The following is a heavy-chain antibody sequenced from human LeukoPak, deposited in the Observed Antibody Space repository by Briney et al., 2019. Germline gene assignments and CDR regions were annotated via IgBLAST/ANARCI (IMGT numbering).Heavy chain of an antibody. J-gene: IGHJ5*02. CDR2: INHSGST. CDR3: ARWSSNYYDSSGRRFDP. CDR1: GGSFSGYY. D-gene: IGHD3-22*01. Sequence: SETLSLTCAVYGGSFSGYYWSWIRQPPGKGLEWFGEINHSGSTNYNPSLKSRVTISVDTSKNQFSLKLSSVTAADTAVYYCARWSSNYYDSSGRRFDPWGQGTLVTVSS. V-gene: IGHV4-34*01.